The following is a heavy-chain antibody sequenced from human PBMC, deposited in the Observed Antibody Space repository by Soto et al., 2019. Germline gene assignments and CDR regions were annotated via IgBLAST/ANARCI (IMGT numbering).Heavy chain of an antibody. CDR3: ARGGENTNPGYYDYIWGSYRSASHYYMDV. CDR2: MNPNSGNT. D-gene: IGHD3-16*02. V-gene: IGHV1-8*01. CDR1: GYTFTSYD. J-gene: IGHJ6*03. Sequence: ASVKVSCKASGYTFTSYDINWVRQATGQGLEWMGWMNPNSGNTGYAQKFQGRVTMTRNTSISTAYMELSSLRSEDTAVYYCARGGENTNPGYYDYIWGSYRSASHYYMDVWGKGTTVTVSS.